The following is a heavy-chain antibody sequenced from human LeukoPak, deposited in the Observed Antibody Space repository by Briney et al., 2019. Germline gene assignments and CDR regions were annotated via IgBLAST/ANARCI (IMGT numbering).Heavy chain of an antibody. Sequence: GGSLRLSCAASGFTFSAYAMRWVRQAPGKGLEWVSSISDSGGITYYADSVKGRFTVSRDNSKNTLYLQMNSLRAEDTAVYYCARKRGSTDYYFDYWGQGTLVTASS. CDR1: GFTFSAYA. CDR3: ARKRGSTDYYFDY. CDR2: ISDSGGIT. V-gene: IGHV3-23*01. J-gene: IGHJ4*02. D-gene: IGHD3-10*01.